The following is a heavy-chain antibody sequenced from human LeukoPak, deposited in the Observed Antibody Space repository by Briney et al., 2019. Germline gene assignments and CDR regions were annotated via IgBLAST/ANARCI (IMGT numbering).Heavy chain of an antibody. CDR2: IIGSSTTI. CDR3: ARVVPAAPDYYYMDV. V-gene: IGHV3-48*01. CDR1: GFLFSHYS. J-gene: IGHJ6*03. D-gene: IGHD2-2*01. Sequence: GGSLRLSCAASGFLFSHYSMNWVRHTPGKGLEWVSYIIGSSTTIYYADSLKGRFTISRDNAKNSLYLQMNNLRAEDTAIYYCARVVPAAPDYYYMDVWGKGTTVTVSS.